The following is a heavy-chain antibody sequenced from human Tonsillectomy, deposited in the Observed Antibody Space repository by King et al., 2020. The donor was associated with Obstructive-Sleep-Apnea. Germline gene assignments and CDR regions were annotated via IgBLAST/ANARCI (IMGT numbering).Heavy chain of an antibody. D-gene: IGHD2-2*02. CDR1: AFTFRTYV. CDR3: AVRRDCSDSNCYNAFYI. CDR2: ISYDGKNK. J-gene: IGHJ3*02. V-gene: IGHV3-30*04. Sequence: VQLVESGGGVVQPGTSLRLSCEVSAFTFRTYVLDWVRQAPGKGLEGVAVISYDGKNKVYAGSVKGRFPISRDNSKNTLFMQLNSLRPEDTAVYYCAVRRDCSDSNCYNAFYIWGQGTMVTVSS.